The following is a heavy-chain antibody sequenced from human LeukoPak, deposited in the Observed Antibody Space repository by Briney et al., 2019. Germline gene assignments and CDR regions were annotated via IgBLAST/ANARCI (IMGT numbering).Heavy chain of an antibody. CDR1: GFTFSGYG. Sequence: GGSLRLSCAASGFTFSGYGMHWVRQAPGKWLEWVAVISYDGSNKYYADSVKGRFTISRDNSKNTLYLQMNSLRAEDTAVYYCAKAGSSGWSPPYYYYYMDVWGKGTTVTVSS. D-gene: IGHD6-19*01. V-gene: IGHV3-30*18. J-gene: IGHJ6*03. CDR3: AKAGSSGWSPPYYYYYMDV. CDR2: ISYDGSNK.